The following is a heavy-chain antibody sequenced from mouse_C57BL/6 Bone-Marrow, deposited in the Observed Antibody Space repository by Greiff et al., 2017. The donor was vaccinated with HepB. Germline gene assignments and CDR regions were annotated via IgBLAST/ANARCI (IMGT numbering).Heavy chain of an antibody. Sequence: QVQLKESGPGLVQPSQSLSITCTVSGFSLTSYGVHWVRQSPGKGLEWLGVIWSGGSADYNAAFISRLSISKDNSKSQVFFKMNSLQADDTAIYYCARSLGPYYYAMDYWGQGTSVTVSS. D-gene: IGHD4-1*01. CDR2: IWSGGSA. J-gene: IGHJ4*01. CDR3: ARSLGPYYYAMDY. CDR1: GFSLTSYG. V-gene: IGHV2-2*01.